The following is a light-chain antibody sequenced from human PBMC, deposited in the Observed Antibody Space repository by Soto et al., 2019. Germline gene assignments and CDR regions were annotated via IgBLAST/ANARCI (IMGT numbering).Light chain of an antibody. CDR3: SSYTSSSTPNWV. CDR2: EVS. J-gene: IGLJ3*02. Sequence: QSALTQPASVSGSPGQSITISCTGTSSDVGGYNYVSWYQQHPGKAPKLMIYEVSNRPSGVSNRFSGSKSGNTASLTISGLQAEDEADYYCSSYTSSSTPNWVFSGGTKVTVL. CDR1: SSDVGGYNY. V-gene: IGLV2-14*01.